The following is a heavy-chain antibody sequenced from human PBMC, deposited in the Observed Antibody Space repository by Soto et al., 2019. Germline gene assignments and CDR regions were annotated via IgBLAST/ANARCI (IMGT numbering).Heavy chain of an antibody. V-gene: IGHV4-4*02. D-gene: IGHD5-18*01. CDR1: GDSISSSNW. CDR3: ATEGGYTYARWWVY. Sequence: QVQLQESGPGLVKPSGTLSLTCAVSGDSISSSNWWSWVRQSPGKGLEWIGEIYHSGSTNYNPSLKSRVTISVDKSKNQFSLKLSSVTAADTAVYYWATEGGYTYARWWVYWGQGTLVTVSS. CDR2: IYHSGST. J-gene: IGHJ4*02.